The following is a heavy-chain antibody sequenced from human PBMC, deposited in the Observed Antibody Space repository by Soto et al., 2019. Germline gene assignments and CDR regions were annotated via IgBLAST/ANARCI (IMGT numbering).Heavy chain of an antibody. J-gene: IGHJ5*02. Sequence: ESGGGLVQPGGSLRLSCGASGFTFSDHYMDWVRQAPGKGLEWVARIRNKGGFITEYAASVQGRFTVSRDDSKNSVFLQMNSLKTEDTALYYCTRERGLGASMVRGARWFDPWGQGIMVTVSS. CDR1: GFTFSDHY. D-gene: IGHD3-10*01. CDR2: IRNKGGFIT. V-gene: IGHV3-72*01. CDR3: TRERGLGASMVRGARWFDP.